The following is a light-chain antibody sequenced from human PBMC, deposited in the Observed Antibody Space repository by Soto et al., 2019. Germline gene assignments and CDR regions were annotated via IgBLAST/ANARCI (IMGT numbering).Light chain of an antibody. V-gene: IGKV3-15*01. CDR3: QQYSSWLWT. CDR2: GAS. CDR1: QGISTK. J-gene: IGKJ1*01. Sequence: ERVMTEFPDTLSKCPGESASFSCRASQGISTKVAWYQRRPGQAPRLIMYGASTGATGIPARFRGSGSGTEFTLTISSLQSEDFAVYYCQQYSSWLWTFGQGTKVDLK.